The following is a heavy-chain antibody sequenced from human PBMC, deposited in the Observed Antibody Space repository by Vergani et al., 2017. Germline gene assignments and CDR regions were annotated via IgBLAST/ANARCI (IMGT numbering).Heavy chain of an antibody. CDR1: GGSISSGSYY. V-gene: IGHV4-61*02. D-gene: IGHD3-22*01. CDR3: ARGSWYYYDSSGYPDY. Sequence: QVQLQESGPGLVKPSQTLSLTCTVSGGSISSGSYYWSWIRQPAGKGLEWIGRIYTSGSTNYNPSLKSRVTISVDPSKNQFSLKLSSVTAADTAVYYCARGSWYYYDSSGYPDYWGQGTLVTVSS. CDR2: IYTSGST. J-gene: IGHJ4*02.